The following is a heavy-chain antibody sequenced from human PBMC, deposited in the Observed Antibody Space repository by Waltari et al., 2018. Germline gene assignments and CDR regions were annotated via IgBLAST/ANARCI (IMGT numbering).Heavy chain of an antibody. CDR3: ARESSSSFFDY. Sequence: QLQLQESGPGLVKPSETLSLTCTVSGGSISSSSYYWGWIRQPPGKGLEWIGSIYYSGSTNYNPSLKSRVTISVDTSKNQFSLKLSSVTAADTAVYYCARESSSSFFDYWGQGTLVTVSS. CDR1: GGSISSSSYY. D-gene: IGHD6-6*01. V-gene: IGHV4-39*07. J-gene: IGHJ4*02. CDR2: IYYSGST.